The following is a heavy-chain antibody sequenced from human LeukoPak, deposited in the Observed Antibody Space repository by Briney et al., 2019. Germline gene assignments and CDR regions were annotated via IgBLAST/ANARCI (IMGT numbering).Heavy chain of an antibody. D-gene: IGHD1-26*01. J-gene: IGHJ4*02. CDR3: ARAKVGATSAFDY. V-gene: IGHV3-53*01. CDR2: IYSGGST. CDR1: GFTFSSYS. Sequence: PGGSLRLSCAASGFTFSSYSMNWVRQAPAKGLEWVSVIYSGGSTYYADSVKGRFTISRDNSKNTLYLQMNSLRAEDTALYYCARAKVGATSAFDYWGQGTLVTVSS.